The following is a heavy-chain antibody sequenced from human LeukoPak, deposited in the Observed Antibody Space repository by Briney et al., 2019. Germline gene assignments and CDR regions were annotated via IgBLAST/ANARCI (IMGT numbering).Heavy chain of an antibody. CDR3: ASQEYGAAGAQGDTYCDY. J-gene: IGHJ4*02. CDR1: GYSFTSYW. V-gene: IGHV5-51*01. CDR2: IYPGDSDT. D-gene: IGHD6-13*01. Sequence: GESLKISCKGSGYSFTSYWIGWVRQMPGKGLEWMGIIYPGDSDTRYSPSFQGQVTISADKSISTAYLQWSSLKASDTAMYYCASQEYGAAGAQGDTYCDYWGQGTLVTVSS.